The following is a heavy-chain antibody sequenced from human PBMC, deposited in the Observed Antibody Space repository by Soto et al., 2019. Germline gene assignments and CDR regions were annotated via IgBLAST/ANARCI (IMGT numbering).Heavy chain of an antibody. CDR1: GFTFSSYA. J-gene: IGHJ3*02. CDR3: AKDDPVTRITIFGVVSDAFDI. Sequence: EVQLLESGGGLVQPGGSLRLSCAASGFTFSSYAMSWVRQAPGKGLEWVSAISGSGGSTYYADSVKGRFTISRDNSKNTLDLQMNSLRAEDTAVYYCAKDDPVTRITIFGVVSDAFDICGQGTMVTVSS. V-gene: IGHV3-23*01. CDR2: ISGSGGST. D-gene: IGHD3-3*01.